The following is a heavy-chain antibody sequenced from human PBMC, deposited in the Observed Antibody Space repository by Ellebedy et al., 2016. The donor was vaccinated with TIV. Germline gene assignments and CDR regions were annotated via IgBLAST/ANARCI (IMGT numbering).Heavy chain of an antibody. CDR3: AGHGDRAMTN. V-gene: IGHV3-23*01. Sequence: PGGSLRLSCAASGFTFSSYAMSWVRQAPGKGLEWVSTISGSGGSTRYADSVKGRFTITRDKSKNTMYLQMNSLRAEDTAVYYCAGHGDRAMTNWGQGTLVTVSS. CDR1: GFTFSSYA. J-gene: IGHJ4*02. CDR2: ISGSGGST. D-gene: IGHD5-18*01.